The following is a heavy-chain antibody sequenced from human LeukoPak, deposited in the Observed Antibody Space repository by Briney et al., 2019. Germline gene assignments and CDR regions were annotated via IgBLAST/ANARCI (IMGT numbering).Heavy chain of an antibody. J-gene: IGHJ3*02. CDR1: VGSLSSYF. D-gene: IGHD3-9*01. CDR2: IYDGGST. CDR3: AREKYFDPPGAFDI. Sequence: SETLSLTRMVSVGSLSSYFWSWIRQPLGRGLERIGHIYDGGSTNYNPSLKSRVTISVDTSKNQFSLKLSSVTAADTAVYYCAREKYFDPPGAFDIWGQGTMVTVSS. V-gene: IGHV4-59*01.